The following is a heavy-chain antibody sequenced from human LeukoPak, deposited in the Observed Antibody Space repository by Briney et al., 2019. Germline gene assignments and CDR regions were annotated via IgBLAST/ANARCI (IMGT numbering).Heavy chain of an antibody. Sequence: GTSVKVSYKASGFTFTSSAMQWVRQARGQRLEWIGWIVVGSGNTNYAQKFQERVTITRDMSTSTAYMELSSLRSEDTAVYYCAAAYYDILTGHFPFDYWGQGTLVTVSS. V-gene: IGHV1-58*02. D-gene: IGHD3-9*01. J-gene: IGHJ4*02. CDR2: IVVGSGNT. CDR3: AAAYYDILTGHFPFDY. CDR1: GFTFTSSA.